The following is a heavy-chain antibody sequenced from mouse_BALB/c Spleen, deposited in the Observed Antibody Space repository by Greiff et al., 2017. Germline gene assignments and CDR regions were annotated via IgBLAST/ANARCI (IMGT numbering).Heavy chain of an antibody. D-gene: IGHD1-1*01. J-gene: IGHJ2*01. V-gene: IGHV5-4*02. Sequence: EVHLVESGGGLVKPGGSLKLSCAASGFTFSDYYMYWVRQTPEKRLEWVATISDGGSYTYYPDSVKGRFTISRDNAKNNLYLQMSSLKSEDTAMYYCARGGSVFDYWGQGTTLTVSS. CDR1: GFTFSDYY. CDR3: ARGGSVFDY. CDR2: ISDGGSYT.